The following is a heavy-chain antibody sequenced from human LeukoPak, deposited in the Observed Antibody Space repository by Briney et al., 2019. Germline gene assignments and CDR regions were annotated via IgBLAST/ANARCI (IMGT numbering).Heavy chain of an antibody. CDR3: ARMYSGTYGGIDY. CDR2: FYSSGST. J-gene: IGHJ4*02. D-gene: IGHD1-26*01. CDR1: GGSISSYY. V-gene: IGHV4-4*07. Sequence: PSETLSLACTVSGGSISSYYWSWIRQPAGKGLEWIGRFYSSGSTNYNPSLKSRVTLSVDTSKNQFSLRLSSVTAADTAVYHCARMYSGTYGGIDYWGQGTLVTVSS.